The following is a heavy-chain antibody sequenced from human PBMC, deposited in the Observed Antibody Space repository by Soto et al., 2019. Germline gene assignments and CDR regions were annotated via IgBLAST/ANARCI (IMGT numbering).Heavy chain of an antibody. V-gene: IGHV1-69*12. J-gene: IGHJ6*02. CDR1: GGTFSTSA. CDR3: ARDKDRLQLGGNYYYILDV. D-gene: IGHD1-1*01. Sequence: QVQLVQSGAEVKKPGSSVKVSCKASGGTFSTSAISWVRQAPGQGLEWVGGIMPVFATPDYAQNFQDRVTITADESTTTAYLELTSLRADDTAVYYCARDKDRLQLGGNYYYILDVWGQGTAITVSS. CDR2: IMPVFATP.